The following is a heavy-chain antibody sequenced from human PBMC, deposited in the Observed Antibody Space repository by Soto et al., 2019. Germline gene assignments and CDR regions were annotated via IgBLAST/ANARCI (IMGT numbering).Heavy chain of an antibody. CDR1: GGSISSGGYY. D-gene: IGHD3-3*01. J-gene: IGHJ5*02. CDR2: IYYSGST. CDR3: AIDGRSGYYRGNPTT. Sequence: QVQLQESGPGLVKPSQTLSLTCTVSGGSISSGGYYWSWIRQHPGKGLEWIGYIYYSGSTYYNPSLKSRVTISVDTSKNQFSLKLSSVTAADTAVYYCAIDGRSGYYRGNPTTWGQGTLVTVSS. V-gene: IGHV4-31*03.